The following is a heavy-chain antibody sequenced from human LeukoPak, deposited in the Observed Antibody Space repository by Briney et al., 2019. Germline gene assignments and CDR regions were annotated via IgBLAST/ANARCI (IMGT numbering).Heavy chain of an antibody. D-gene: IGHD4-17*01. CDR2: ISGSGRTI. V-gene: IGHV3-48*03. Sequence: GGSLRLSCAASGFTFNNYEMNWVRQAPGKGLEWVSFISGSGRTIYYADSVKGRFTISRDNAKNSLYLQMNSLRAEDTAVYYCARGIRDYDDQLGYFQHWGQGTLVTVSS. J-gene: IGHJ1*01. CDR1: GFTFNNYE. CDR3: ARGIRDYDDQLGYFQH.